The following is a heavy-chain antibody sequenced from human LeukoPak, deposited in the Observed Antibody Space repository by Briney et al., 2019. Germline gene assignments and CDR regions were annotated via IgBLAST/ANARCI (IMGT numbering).Heavy chain of an antibody. CDR2: INHSGST. Sequence: PPETLSLTCAVYGGSFSGYYWSWIRQPPGKGLEWIGEINHSGSTNYNPSLKSRVTISVDTSKNQFSLKLSSVTAADTAVYYCARGRIAAATIDPWGQGTLVTVSS. CDR1: GGSFSGYY. J-gene: IGHJ5*02. V-gene: IGHV4-34*01. D-gene: IGHD6-13*01. CDR3: ARGRIAAATIDP.